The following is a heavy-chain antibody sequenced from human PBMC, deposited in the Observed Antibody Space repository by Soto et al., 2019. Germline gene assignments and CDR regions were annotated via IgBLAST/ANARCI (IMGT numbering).Heavy chain of an antibody. CDR1: GFTFSSYG. Sequence: LRLSCAASGFTFSSYGMHWVRQAPGKGLEWVAVIWYDGSNKYYADSVKGRFTISRDNSKNTLYLQMNSLRAEDTAVYYCARDSRLIYGDYVLDYWGQGTLVTVSS. CDR3: ARDSRLIYGDYVLDY. CDR2: IWYDGSNK. J-gene: IGHJ4*02. V-gene: IGHV3-33*01. D-gene: IGHD4-17*01.